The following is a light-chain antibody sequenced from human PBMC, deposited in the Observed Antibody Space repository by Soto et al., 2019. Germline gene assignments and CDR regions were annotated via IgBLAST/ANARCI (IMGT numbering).Light chain of an antibody. CDR3: GTWDGSLRAGV. CDR1: SSNIGNNY. V-gene: IGLV1-51*01. J-gene: IGLJ3*02. CDR2: DND. Sequence: QSALTQPPSVSAAPGQKVTISCSGTSSNIGNNYVSWYQQLPGTAPKLLIYDNDKRPSGIPDRFSGSKSDTSATLGITGLQTGDEADYYCGTWDGSLRAGVFGGGTKVTVL.